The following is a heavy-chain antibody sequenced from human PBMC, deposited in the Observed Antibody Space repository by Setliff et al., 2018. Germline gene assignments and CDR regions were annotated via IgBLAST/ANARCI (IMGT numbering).Heavy chain of an antibody. Sequence: SETLSLTCTVSGASITNINYYWGLIRQPPGEGLEWIGSIFYSGRTFYNPSLKSRVTISVDTSKNQFSLTLSSVTAADTAVYYCARLPNYVWGSPVDYWGQGTLVTVSS. CDR3: ARLPNYVWGSPVDY. CDR1: GASITNINYY. V-gene: IGHV4-39*01. CDR2: IFYSGRT. J-gene: IGHJ4*02. D-gene: IGHD3-16*01.